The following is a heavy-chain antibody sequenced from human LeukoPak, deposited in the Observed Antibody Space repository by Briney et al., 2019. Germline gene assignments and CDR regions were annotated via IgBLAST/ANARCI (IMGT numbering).Heavy chain of an antibody. CDR3: ARDDSSGSAAFDI. V-gene: IGHV1-69*04. J-gene: IGHJ3*02. D-gene: IGHD3-22*01. CDR2: IIPILGIA. CDR1: GGTFSSYA. Sequence: ASVKVSCKASGGTFSSYAISWVRQAPGQGLEWMGRIIPILGIANYAQKFQGRVTITADKSTSTAYMELSSLRSEDTAVYYCARDDSSGSAAFDIWGQGTMVTVSS.